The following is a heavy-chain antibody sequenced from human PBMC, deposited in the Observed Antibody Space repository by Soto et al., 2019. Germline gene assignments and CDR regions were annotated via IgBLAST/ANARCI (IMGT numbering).Heavy chain of an antibody. CDR3: TTDQGYSYGY. D-gene: IGHD5-18*01. CDR2: IKSRTAGGTV. CDR1: GFIVTDAW. Sequence: GGSLRLSCAAFGFIVTDAWMHWVRQAPGKGPEWVGLIKSRTAGGTVEYAAPVKGRFTISRDDTKNTVYLQMNSLKTEDTAVYYCTTDQGYSYGYWGQGALVTVSS. J-gene: IGHJ4*02. V-gene: IGHV3-15*07.